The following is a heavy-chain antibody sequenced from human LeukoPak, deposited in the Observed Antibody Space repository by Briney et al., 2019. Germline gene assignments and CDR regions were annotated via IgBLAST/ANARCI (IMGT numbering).Heavy chain of an antibody. V-gene: IGHV3-7*05. CDR2: IKQDGSEK. CDR3: ARTRGPLGY. Sequence: GGSLRLSCAASGFTFSSYSMNWVRQAPGKGLEWVANIKQDGSEKYYVDSVKGRFTISRDNAKNSLYLQMNSLRAEDTAVYYCARTRGPLGYWGQGTLVTVSS. D-gene: IGHD3-10*01. CDR1: GFTFSSYS. J-gene: IGHJ4*02.